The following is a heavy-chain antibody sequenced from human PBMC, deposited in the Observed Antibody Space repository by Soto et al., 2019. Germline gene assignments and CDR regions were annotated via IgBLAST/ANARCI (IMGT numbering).Heavy chain of an antibody. D-gene: IGHD3-22*01. V-gene: IGHV5-10-1*01. J-gene: IGHJ4*02. CDR2: TDPSDSYT. Sequence: GESLKISCKGSGYSFTSYWISWVRQMPGKGLEWMGRTDPSDSYTNYSPSFQGHVTISADKSISTAYLQWSSLKASDTAMYYCARHRYYYDSSGYFVDYWGQGTLVTVSS. CDR3: ARHRYYYDSSGYFVDY. CDR1: GYSFTSYW.